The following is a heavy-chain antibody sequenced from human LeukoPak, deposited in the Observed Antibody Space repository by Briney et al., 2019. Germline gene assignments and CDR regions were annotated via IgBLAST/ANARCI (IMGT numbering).Heavy chain of an antibody. V-gene: IGHV3-74*01. Sequence: GGSLRLSCAASGFTFSSYWMNWVRQAPGKGLVWVSRIASDGSSTTYADSVKGRFSISRDNAKNSLYLQMNSLRAEDTAVYYCARATERYSSGWYQVDYFDYWGQGTLVTVSS. CDR2: IASDGSST. CDR1: GFTFSSYW. J-gene: IGHJ4*02. CDR3: ARATERYSSGWYQVDYFDY. D-gene: IGHD6-19*01.